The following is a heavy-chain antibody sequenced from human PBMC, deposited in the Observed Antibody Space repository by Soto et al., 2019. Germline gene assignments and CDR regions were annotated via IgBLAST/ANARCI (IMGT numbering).Heavy chain of an antibody. CDR1: GGSFSGYY. CDR3: AREGGGGYSYGIIYYYYGMDV. D-gene: IGHD5-18*01. V-gene: IGHV4-34*01. Sequence: SETLSLTCAVYGGSFSGYYWSWIRQPPGKGLEWIGEINHSGSTNYNPSLKSRVTISVDTSKNQFSLKLSSVTAADTAVYYCAREGGGGYSYGIIYYYYGMDVWGQGTTVTVSS. CDR2: INHSGST. J-gene: IGHJ6*02.